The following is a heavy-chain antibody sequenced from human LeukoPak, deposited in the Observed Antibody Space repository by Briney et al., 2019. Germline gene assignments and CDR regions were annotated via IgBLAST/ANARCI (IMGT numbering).Heavy chain of an antibody. D-gene: IGHD3-22*01. CDR1: GGSISSYY. J-gene: IGHJ4*02. Sequence: SETLSLTCTVSGGSISSYYWSWIRQPAGKGLEWIGRIYTSGSITYNPSLKSRVSMSVDTSKNQFSLKLSSVTAADTAVYYCARGYYYDSSGLSFDYWGQGTLVTVSS. V-gene: IGHV4-4*07. CDR3: ARGYYYDSSGLSFDY. CDR2: IYTSGSI.